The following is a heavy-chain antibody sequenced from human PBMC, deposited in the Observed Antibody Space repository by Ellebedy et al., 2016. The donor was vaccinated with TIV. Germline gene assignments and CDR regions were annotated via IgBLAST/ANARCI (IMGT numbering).Heavy chain of an antibody. J-gene: IGHJ4*02. D-gene: IGHD3-3*01. CDR1: GFTFSDYA. V-gene: IGHV3-49*03. CDR3: SRGGGFLERNKGTDY. CDR2: IRSQAYSGTT. Sequence: GESLKISXTTSGFTFSDYALSWFRQAPGKGLEWIAFIRSQAYSGTTECAASVKDRFTISRDDSESIAYLQMDSLKTEDTAVYYCSRGGGFLERNKGTDYWGPGTLVTVSS.